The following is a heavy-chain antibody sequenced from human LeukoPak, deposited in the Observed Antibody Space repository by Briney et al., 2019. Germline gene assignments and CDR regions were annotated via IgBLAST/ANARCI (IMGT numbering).Heavy chain of an antibody. CDR2: INHSGST. V-gene: IGHV4-34*01. D-gene: IGHD4-17*01. J-gene: IGHJ2*01. CDR1: GGSFSGYY. CDR3: ARDWGLDYAGWYFDL. Sequence: TPSETLSLTCAVYGGSFSGYYWSWIRQPPGKGLEWIGEINHSGSTNYNPSLKSRVTISVDTSKNQFSLKLSSVTAADTAVYYCARDWGLDYAGWYFDLWGRGTLVTVSS.